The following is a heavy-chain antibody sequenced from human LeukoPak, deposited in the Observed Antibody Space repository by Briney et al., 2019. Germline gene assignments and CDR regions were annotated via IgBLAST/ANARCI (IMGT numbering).Heavy chain of an antibody. V-gene: IGHV1-2*02. Sequence: ASVKVSCKASGGTFSSYAISWVRQAPGQGLEWMGWINPNSGGTNYAQKFQGRVTMTRDTSISTAYMELNRLRSDHTAVYLCAGVVKGSMDVWGKGTRVTVSS. CDR1: GGTFSSYA. J-gene: IGHJ6*03. CDR2: INPNSGGT. CDR3: AGVVKGSMDV.